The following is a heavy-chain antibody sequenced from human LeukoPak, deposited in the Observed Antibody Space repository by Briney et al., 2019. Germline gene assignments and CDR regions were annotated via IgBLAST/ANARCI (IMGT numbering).Heavy chain of an antibody. CDR3: AREGNWDDYYYYGMDV. CDR1: GYTFTVYY. V-gene: IGHV1-2*02. D-gene: IGHD7-27*01. Sequence: ASVTVSFKASGYTFTVYYMHWVRQAPGQGLEWMGWINPNSGGTNYAQKFQGRVTMTRNTSISTAYMELSRLRSDDTAVYYCAREGNWDDYYYYGMDVWGQGTTVTVSS. J-gene: IGHJ6*02. CDR2: INPNSGGT.